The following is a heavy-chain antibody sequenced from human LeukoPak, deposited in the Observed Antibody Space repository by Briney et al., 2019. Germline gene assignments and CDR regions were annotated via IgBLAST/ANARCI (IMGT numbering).Heavy chain of an antibody. CDR2: FSRDGINT. Sequence: GRSLRLSCAASGLTFSSSAMHWVRQAPGKGLEWLAVFSRDGINTYYTDSVKGRFTISRDNSKNIFYLQMNSLRIEDTAIYYCATGKLDASGFDFMLPFWGQGTLVSVSS. J-gene: IGHJ4*02. CDR1: GLTFSSSA. V-gene: IGHV3-30*10. CDR3: ATGKLDASGFDFMLPF. D-gene: IGHD5-12*01.